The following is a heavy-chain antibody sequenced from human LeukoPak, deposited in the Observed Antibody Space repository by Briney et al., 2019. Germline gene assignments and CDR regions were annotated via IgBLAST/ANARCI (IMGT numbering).Heavy chain of an antibody. CDR1: GGSFSGYY. D-gene: IGHD2/OR15-2a*01. V-gene: IGHV4-34*01. CDR3: ASKRTRLNRFDY. J-gene: IGHJ4*02. CDR2: INHSGST. Sequence: SETLSLTCAVYGGSFSGYYWSWIRQPPGKGLEWIGEINHSGSTNYNPSLKSRVTISVDTSKNQFSLKLSSVTAADTAVYYCASKRTRLNRFDYWGQGTLVTVSS.